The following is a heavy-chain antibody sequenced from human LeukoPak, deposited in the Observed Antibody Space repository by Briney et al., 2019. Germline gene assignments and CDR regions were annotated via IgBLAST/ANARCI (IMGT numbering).Heavy chain of an antibody. CDR3: ARSGSSAFHGAFDI. D-gene: IGHD2/OR15-2a*01. CDR2: IYHSGST. Sequence: SSETLSLTCAVSGYSISSAYYWGWIRQPPGKGLEWIRSIYHSGSTYYNPSLKSRVTISLDTSKNQFSLKLSSVTAADTAVYYCARSGSSAFHGAFDIWGQGTMVTVSS. CDR1: GYSISSAYY. J-gene: IGHJ3*02. V-gene: IGHV4-38-2*01.